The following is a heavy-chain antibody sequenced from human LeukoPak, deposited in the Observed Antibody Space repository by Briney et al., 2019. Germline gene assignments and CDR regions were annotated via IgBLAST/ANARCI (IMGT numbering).Heavy chain of an antibody. D-gene: IGHD1-26*01. V-gene: IGHV3-21*01. CDR2: ISSSSSYI. Sequence: GGSLRLSCAASGFTFSSYSMNWVRRAPGKGLEWVSSISSSSSYIYYADSVKGRFTISRDNAKNPLYLQMNSLRAEDTAVYYCARDRGGSLFDYWGQGTLVTVSS. J-gene: IGHJ4*02. CDR3: ARDRGGSLFDY. CDR1: GFTFSSYS.